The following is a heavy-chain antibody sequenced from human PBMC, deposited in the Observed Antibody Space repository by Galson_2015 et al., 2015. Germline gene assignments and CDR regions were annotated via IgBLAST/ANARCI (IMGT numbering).Heavy chain of an antibody. V-gene: IGHV3-33*01. CDR2: IWYDGSNK. CDR3: ARGSSNYLDHYYYMDV. Sequence: SLRLSCAASGFTFSNYGMHWVRQAPGKGLEWVAVIWYDGSNKYYADSVKGRFTIPRDNSKNTLYLQMNSLRAEDTAVYYCARGSSNYLDHYYYMDVWGKGTTVTVSS. D-gene: IGHD4-11*01. CDR1: GFTFSNYG. J-gene: IGHJ6*03.